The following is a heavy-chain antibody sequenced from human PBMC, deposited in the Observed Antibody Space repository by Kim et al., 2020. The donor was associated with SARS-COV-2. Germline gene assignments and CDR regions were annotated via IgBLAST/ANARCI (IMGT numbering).Heavy chain of an antibody. Sequence: TNYAQKFQGRVTMTRDTSISTAYMELSRLRSDDTAVYYCARSTGDWYFDLWGRGTLVTVSS. D-gene: IGHD1-1*01. CDR3: ARSTGDWYFDL. V-gene: IGHV1-2*02. J-gene: IGHJ2*01. CDR2: T.